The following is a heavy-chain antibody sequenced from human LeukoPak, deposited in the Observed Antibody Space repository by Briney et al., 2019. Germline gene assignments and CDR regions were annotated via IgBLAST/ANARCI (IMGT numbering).Heavy chain of an antibody. CDR1: GYTFTSYA. J-gene: IGHJ6*02. CDR2: INASNGNT. Sequence: ASVKVSCKASGYTFTSYAMHWVRQAPGQRLEWMGWINASNGNTKYSQKFQGRVTITRDTSASTAYMELSSLRSEDTAVYYCARAPYYDSSGYYFHYYYGMDAWGQGTTVTVSS. CDR3: ARAPYYDSSGYYFHYYYGMDA. D-gene: IGHD3-22*01. V-gene: IGHV1-3*01.